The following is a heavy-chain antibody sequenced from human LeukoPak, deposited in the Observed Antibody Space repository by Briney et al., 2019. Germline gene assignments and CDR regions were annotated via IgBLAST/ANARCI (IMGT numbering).Heavy chain of an antibody. CDR2: ISYTGDT. CDR3: ARGPRYYMDV. CDR1: GGSVSSISSTTYC. J-gene: IGHJ6*03. V-gene: IGHV4-39*07. Sequence: ASETLSLTCTVSGGSVSSISSTTYCWVWIRQPPGKGLEWIGSISYTGDTYYRPLLESRVTISLDTSKNQFSLRLSSVTAADTAVYYCARGPRYYMDVWGKGTTVTVSS.